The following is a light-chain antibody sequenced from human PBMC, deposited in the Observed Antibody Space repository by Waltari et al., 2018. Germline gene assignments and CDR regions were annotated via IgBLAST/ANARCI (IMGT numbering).Light chain of an antibody. CDR2: DAS. V-gene: IGKV1-8*01. CDR3: QQYYGYPLT. Sequence: AIQLTQSPSSLSASTGDKVTNTCRASHGISNYLAWYQQKPGKAPTLLIYDASTLQRGVPSRFSGSGSGTDFTLTISCLQSEDFATFYCQQYYGYPLTFGPGTKVDVK. CDR1: HGISNY. J-gene: IGKJ3*01.